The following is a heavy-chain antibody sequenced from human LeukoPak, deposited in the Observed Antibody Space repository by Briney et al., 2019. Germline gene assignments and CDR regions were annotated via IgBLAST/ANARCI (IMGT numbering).Heavy chain of an antibody. J-gene: IGHJ6*03. V-gene: IGHV1-18*01. CDR1: GYTFTSYG. Sequence: ASVKVSCKASGYTFTSYGISWVRQAPGQGLEWMGWISAYNGNTNYAQKLQGRVTMTTDTSTSTAYMELRSLRSDDTAVYYCARDPPSSSVWDYYMDVWGKGTTVTVSS. D-gene: IGHD6-13*01. CDR2: ISAYNGNT. CDR3: ARDPPSSSVWDYYMDV.